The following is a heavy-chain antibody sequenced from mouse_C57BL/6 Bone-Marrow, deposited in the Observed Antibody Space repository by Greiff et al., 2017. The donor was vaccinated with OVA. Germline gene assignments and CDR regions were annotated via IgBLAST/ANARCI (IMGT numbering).Heavy chain of an antibody. V-gene: IGHV1-76*01. Sequence: VQLQQSGAELVRPGASVTLSCKASGYTFTDYYISWVKQRPGQGLEWIARIYPGSGNIYYNEKFKGKATLTAEKSSSTAYMQLRSLTSDDSAVYVCASSEWLRDYFDYGGRGTTLTVSA. CDR3: ASSEWLRDYFDY. D-gene: IGHD1-3*01. J-gene: IGHJ2*01. CDR2: IYPGSGNI. CDR1: GYTFTDYY.